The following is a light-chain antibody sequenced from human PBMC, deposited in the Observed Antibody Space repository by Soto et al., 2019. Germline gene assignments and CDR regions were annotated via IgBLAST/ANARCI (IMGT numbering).Light chain of an antibody. Sequence: ESVLTQSPGTLSMSPGERATLACRASHSVSSSYSAWYQQKPGQAPRLLIYGASRRATGIPDRFSGSGSGTDFTLTTSRLEPEDFAVYYCQQYDSSPFTFGPGTKVDIK. CDR2: GAS. J-gene: IGKJ3*01. CDR3: QQYDSSPFT. V-gene: IGKV3-20*01. CDR1: HSVSSSY.